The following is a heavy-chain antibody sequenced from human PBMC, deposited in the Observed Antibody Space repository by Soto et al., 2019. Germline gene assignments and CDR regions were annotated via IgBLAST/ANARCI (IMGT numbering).Heavy chain of an antibody. Sequence: GPSVKVSCKASGYTFTSYGSSWVREAPGQGLEWMGWISAYNGNTNYAQKLQGRVTMTTDTSTSTAYMELRSLRSDDTAVYYCARVQERFLEWLYIPYYYYGMDVWGQGTTVTVSS. CDR1: GYTFTSYG. CDR3: ARVQERFLEWLYIPYYYYGMDV. D-gene: IGHD3-3*01. V-gene: IGHV1-18*04. CDR2: ISAYNGNT. J-gene: IGHJ6*02.